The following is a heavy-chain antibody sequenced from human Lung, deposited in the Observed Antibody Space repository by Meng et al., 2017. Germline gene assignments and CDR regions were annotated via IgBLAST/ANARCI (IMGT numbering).Heavy chain of an antibody. D-gene: IGHD3-10*01. CDR2: IRVGNDET. V-gene: IGHV1-3*01. J-gene: IGHJ4*02. CDR1: GYPFTNYV. Sequence: QVPLVQSGGEGKKPGASAQVPCKTSGYPFTNYVIHWVRQAPGQRLEWMGWIRVGNDETHYSQKFQGRVTISRDTSASTAYMELSSLRSEDTAIYYCARDLNGDRGIYFDYWGQGTLVTVSS. CDR3: ARDLNGDRGIYFDY.